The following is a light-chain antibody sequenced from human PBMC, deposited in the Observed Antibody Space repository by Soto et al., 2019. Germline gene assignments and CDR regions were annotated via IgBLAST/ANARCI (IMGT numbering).Light chain of an antibody. CDR2: RNN. V-gene: IGLV1-47*01. Sequence: QSVLTQPPSASGTPGQRVTISCSGSSSNIGSNYVYWYQQLPGTAPKLLIYRNNQRPSGVPDRFSGSKSGTSASLAISGLRSEDEADYYCAAWDDSLSGWAVFGGGTQLTVL. CDR1: SSNIGSNY. CDR3: AAWDDSLSGWAV. J-gene: IGLJ7*01.